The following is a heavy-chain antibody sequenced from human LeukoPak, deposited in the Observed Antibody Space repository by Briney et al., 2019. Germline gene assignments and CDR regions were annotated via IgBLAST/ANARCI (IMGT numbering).Heavy chain of an antibody. CDR3: ARDPESSMDV. D-gene: IGHD6-13*01. Sequence: PGGSLRLSCAASGFTFSSYGMHWVRQAPGKGLEWVAAIWYDGSKKCYGNSVKGRFTISRDNSKNTVHLQMNSLRVEDTAVYYCARDPESSMDVWGQGTTVTVSS. J-gene: IGHJ6*02. V-gene: IGHV3-33*01. CDR2: IWYDGSKK. CDR1: GFTFSSYG.